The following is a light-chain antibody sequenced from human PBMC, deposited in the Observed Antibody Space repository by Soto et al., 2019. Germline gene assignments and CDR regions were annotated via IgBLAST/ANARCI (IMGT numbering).Light chain of an antibody. Sequence: QSALTQPPSASGSPGQSVAVSCTGTSSDVGGYNFVSWYQHHPGKAPKLIIYEVSNRPSGISNRFSGSKSGSTASLTISGLQTEDEADYYCYSYTSRSTWVFGGGTKVTVL. CDR2: EVS. CDR1: SSDVGGYNF. CDR3: YSYTSRSTWV. V-gene: IGLV2-14*01. J-gene: IGLJ3*02.